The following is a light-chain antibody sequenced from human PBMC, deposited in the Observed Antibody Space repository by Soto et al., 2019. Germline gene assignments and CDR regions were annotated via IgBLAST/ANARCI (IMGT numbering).Light chain of an antibody. CDR1: QAINRW. CDR3: QQANSFPYT. V-gene: IGKV1-12*01. CDR2: AAF. J-gene: IGKJ2*01. Sequence: DIQMTQSPSSVSASVGDRVTITCRASQAINRWLAWYQQKPGKAPKLLIYAAFTLQSGVPSRFSGSGSGTDFTLTISSLQPEDFATYYCQQANSFPYTFGQGTKLEIK.